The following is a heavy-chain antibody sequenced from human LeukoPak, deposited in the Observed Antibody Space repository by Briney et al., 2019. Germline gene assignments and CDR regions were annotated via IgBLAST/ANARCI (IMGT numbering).Heavy chain of an antibody. D-gene: IGHD4-11*01. CDR2: INHSGST. CDR3: ARGPVKSRYYYYGMDV. Sequence: PGGSLRLSCAASGFTFSSYAMSWVRQAPGKGLEWIGEINHSGSTNYNPSLKSRVTISVDTSKNQFSLKLSSVTAADTAVYYCARGPVKSRYYYYGMDVWGQGTTVTVSS. CDR1: GFTFSSYA. V-gene: IGHV4-34*01. J-gene: IGHJ6*02.